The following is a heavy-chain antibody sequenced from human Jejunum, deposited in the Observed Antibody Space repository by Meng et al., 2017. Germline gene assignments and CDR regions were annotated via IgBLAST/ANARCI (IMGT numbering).Heavy chain of an antibody. Sequence: ASVKVSCKVSGYTFRSYAISWVRQAPGQGLEWMGWIRVYNDNTNYAEKFQGRVTMTADTSTSTAYMELRSLTSDDTAVYYCARGWFGVLQGDYWGQGTRVTVSS. D-gene: IGHD3-10*01. CDR1: GYTFRSYA. CDR3: ARGWFGVLQGDY. V-gene: IGHV1-18*01. CDR2: IRVYNDNT. J-gene: IGHJ4*02.